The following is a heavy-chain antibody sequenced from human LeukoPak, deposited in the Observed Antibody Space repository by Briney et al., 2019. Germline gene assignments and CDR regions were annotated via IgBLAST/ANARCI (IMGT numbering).Heavy chain of an antibody. Sequence: GGSLRLSCVASGFTITTYAMNWLRQAPGKGLEWVSGISDNCDSIYYADSVKDRFTISREIPRNTLYLQMNSLRAEDTALYYCAREKPFYDSSGYYYPIAFDYWGQGTLVTVSS. V-gene: IGHV3-23*01. CDR2: ISDNCDSI. CDR1: GFTITTYA. CDR3: AREKPFYDSSGYYYPIAFDY. J-gene: IGHJ4*02. D-gene: IGHD3-22*01.